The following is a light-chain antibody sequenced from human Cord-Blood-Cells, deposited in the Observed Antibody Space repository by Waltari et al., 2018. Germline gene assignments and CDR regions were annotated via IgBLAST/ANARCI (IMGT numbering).Light chain of an antibody. CDR2: DAS. J-gene: IGKJ4*01. CDR3: QQRSNWLT. Sequence: ELLLTQSPATLSLSPGARATLSCRASQSVSSYLAWYQQKPGQAPRLLIYDASNRATGIPARFSGSGSGTDFTLTISSLEPEDFAVYYCQQRSNWLTFGGGTKVEIK. CDR1: QSVSSY. V-gene: IGKV3-11*01.